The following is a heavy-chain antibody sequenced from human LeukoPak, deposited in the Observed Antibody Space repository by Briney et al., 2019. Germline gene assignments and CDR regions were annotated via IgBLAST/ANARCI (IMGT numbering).Heavy chain of an antibody. V-gene: IGHV4-39*01. CDR1: GGSISSSSYY. CDR3: VKARDWFDP. CDR2: IYYSGST. D-gene: IGHD5-12*01. J-gene: IGHJ5*02. Sequence: PSETLSLTCTVSGGSISSSSYYWGWIRQPPGKGLEWIGSIYYSGSTYYNPSLKSRVTISVDTSKNQFSLKLSSVTAADTAVYYCVKARDWFDPWGQGTLVTVSS.